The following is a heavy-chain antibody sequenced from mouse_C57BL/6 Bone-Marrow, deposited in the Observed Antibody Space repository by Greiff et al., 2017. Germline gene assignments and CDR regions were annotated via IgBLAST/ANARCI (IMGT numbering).Heavy chain of an antibody. CDR3: LRGSWFAY. J-gene: IGHJ3*01. CDR2: IRSKSSNYAT. Sequence: EVQLVESGGGLVQPKGSLKLSCAASGFTFNNYAMNWVRQAPGKGLEWVARIRSKSSNYATYYADSVKDRFAISRDDSQSMLYLQTNNLITEDTAMYYCLRGSWFAYWGQGTLVTVSA. CDR1: GFTFNNYA. V-gene: IGHV10-3*01.